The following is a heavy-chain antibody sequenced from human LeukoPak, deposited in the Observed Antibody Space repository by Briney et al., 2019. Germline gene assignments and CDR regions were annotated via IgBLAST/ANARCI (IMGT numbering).Heavy chain of an antibody. CDR2: INHSGSA. CDR1: GGSFSGYY. J-gene: IGHJ4*02. CDR3: ARAQQLAPFDY. V-gene: IGHV4-34*01. D-gene: IGHD6-13*01. Sequence: SETLSLTCAVYGGSFSGYYWSWFHQAPGKGLEWIGKINHSGSANYNPSLKSRVIISVDTSKNQFSLKLSSVTAADTAVYYCARAQQLAPFDYWGQGTLVTVSS.